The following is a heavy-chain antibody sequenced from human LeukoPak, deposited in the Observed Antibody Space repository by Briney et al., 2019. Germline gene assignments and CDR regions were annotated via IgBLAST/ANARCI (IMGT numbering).Heavy chain of an antibody. J-gene: IGHJ6*02. CDR1: GGSISSYY. Sequence: SETLSLTCTVSGGSISSYYWSWIRQPPGKGLEWIGYIYYSGSTNYNPSLKSRVTISADTSKNQFSLKLSSVTAADTAVYYCARDCSGSTCYYYGMDVWGQGTTVTVSS. D-gene: IGHD2-15*01. CDR2: IYYSGST. CDR3: ARDCSGSTCYYYGMDV. V-gene: IGHV4-59*12.